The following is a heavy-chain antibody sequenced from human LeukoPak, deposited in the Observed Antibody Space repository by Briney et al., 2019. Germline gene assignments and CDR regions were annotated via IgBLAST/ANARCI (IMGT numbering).Heavy chain of an antibody. Sequence: GGSLRLSCAASGFTVNSYWMSWVRQAPGMGLEWVAHVSPDGSDKYYVDSVKGRFTISRDNGKNSLSLQMNTLRAEDTAIYYCFASSSGHNPWGQGTLVTVSS. CDR3: FASSSGHNP. CDR2: VSPDGSDK. CDR1: GFTVNSYW. V-gene: IGHV3-7*01. J-gene: IGHJ5*02. D-gene: IGHD3-3*01.